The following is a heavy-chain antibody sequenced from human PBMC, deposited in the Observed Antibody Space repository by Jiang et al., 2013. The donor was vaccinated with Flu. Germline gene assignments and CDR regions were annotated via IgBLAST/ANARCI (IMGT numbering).Heavy chain of an antibody. V-gene: IGHV5-51*01. J-gene: IGHJ4*02. CDR3: ARHPWCRGGNCYSYFDY. CDR2: IYPGDSDT. D-gene: IGHD2-15*01. CDR1: GYSFPGYW. Sequence: GAEVKKPGESLKISCKASGYSFPGYWIAWVRQMPGKGLEWMGIIYPGDSDTRYSPSFQGQVTISADKSINTAYLQWSSLKASDTAMYYCARHPWCRGGNCYSYFDYWGQGTLVTVSS.